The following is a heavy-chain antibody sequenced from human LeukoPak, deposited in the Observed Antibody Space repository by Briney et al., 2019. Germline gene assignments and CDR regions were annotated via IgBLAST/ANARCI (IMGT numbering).Heavy chain of an antibody. J-gene: IGHJ4*02. D-gene: IGHD2-2*01. Sequence: PGGSLRLSCAASGFTFSSYAMHWVRQAPGKGLEWVAVISYDGSNKYYADSVKGRFTISRDNSKNTLYLQMNSLRAEDTAVYYCARDCSSATCYAAFDYWGQGTLVTVSS. CDR2: ISYDGSNK. CDR1: GFTFSSYA. CDR3: ARDCSSATCYAAFDY. V-gene: IGHV3-30-3*01.